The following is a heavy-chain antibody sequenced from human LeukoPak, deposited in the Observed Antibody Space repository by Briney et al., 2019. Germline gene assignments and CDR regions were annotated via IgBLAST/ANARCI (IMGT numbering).Heavy chain of an antibody. D-gene: IGHD3-10*01. Sequence: SETLSLTCTVSGGSISSYYWSWIRQPPGKGLEWIGYIYYSGSTNYNPSLKSRVTISVDTSKNQFSLKLSSVTAADTAVYYCARNLRGVTAFDIWGQGTRVTVSS. CDR1: GGSISSYY. CDR3: ARNLRGVTAFDI. J-gene: IGHJ3*02. V-gene: IGHV4-59*01. CDR2: IYYSGST.